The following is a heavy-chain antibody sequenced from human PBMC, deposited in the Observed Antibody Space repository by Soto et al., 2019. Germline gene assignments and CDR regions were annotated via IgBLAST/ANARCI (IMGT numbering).Heavy chain of an antibody. D-gene: IGHD1-26*01. CDR3: AGDNRVGSYFFAY. J-gene: IGHJ4*02. CDR1: GVNLRSYG. CDR2: IRYDRSNK. Sequence: QVQMVESGGGVVQSGRSLRLSCATTGVNLRSYGIHWDRQAPRKRQERVGMIRYDRSNKYHADSGKGRFTITRDDSNNTVYLEIDSLRVDALAIYDCAGDNRVGSYFFAYWGRGSLVIVSS. V-gene: IGHV3-33*01.